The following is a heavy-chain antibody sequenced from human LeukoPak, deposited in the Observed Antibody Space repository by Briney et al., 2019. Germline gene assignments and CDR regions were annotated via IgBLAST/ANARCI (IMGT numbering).Heavy chain of an antibody. J-gene: IGHJ5*02. Sequence: PSETLSLTCTVSGGSISSYYWSRIRQPAGKGLEWIGRIYTSGSTNYSPSLKSRVTMSVDTSKNQFSLKLSSVTAADTAVYYCARETHSSGWDNWFDPWGQGTLVTVSS. CDR2: IYTSGST. CDR3: ARETHSSGWDNWFDP. CDR1: GGSISSYY. V-gene: IGHV4-4*07. D-gene: IGHD6-19*01.